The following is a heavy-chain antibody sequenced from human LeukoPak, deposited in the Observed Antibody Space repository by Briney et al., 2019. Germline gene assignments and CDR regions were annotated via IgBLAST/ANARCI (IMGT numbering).Heavy chain of an antibody. CDR1: VFTFRGYG. V-gene: IGHV3-30*02. CDR2: IRYDGSNK. D-gene: IGHD5-12*01. J-gene: IGHJ6*03. CDR3: AIDKNGYGYYYYMDV. Sequence: AGGSLRLSCAASVFTFRGYGMHSVGQAPGKGLEWVAFIRYDGSNKYYADSVKGRFTISRDNSKKTPYLQMNSLRAEDTAVYCCAIDKNGYGYYYYMDVWGKGTTVTVSS.